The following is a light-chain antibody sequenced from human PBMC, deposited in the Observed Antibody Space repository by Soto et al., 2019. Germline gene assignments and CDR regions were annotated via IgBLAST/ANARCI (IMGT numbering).Light chain of an antibody. J-gene: IGKJ1*01. V-gene: IGKV1-5*03. CDR3: QQYNGYSWT. CDR2: KAS. CDR1: QSIDNW. Sequence: DIQMTQSPSILSAPVGDRVTITCRASQSIDNWLGWYQQKPGKAPKLLIYKASSLESGVPTRFSVSGSGTEFSLNISSLQSDDFATSYCQQYNGYSWTFGQGTKVEIK.